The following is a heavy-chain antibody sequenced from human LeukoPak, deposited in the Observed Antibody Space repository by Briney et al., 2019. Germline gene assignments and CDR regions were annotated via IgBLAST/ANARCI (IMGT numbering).Heavy chain of an antibody. CDR3: AKDGSGSYYAYHFDY. Sequence: GGSLRLSCAASGFTFSSYWMHWVRQAPGKGLVWVSRINTDGSSTSYADSVKGRFSVSRDNSKNTLYLQMNSMRAEDTAVYYCAKDGSGSYYAYHFDYWGQGTLVTVSS. J-gene: IGHJ4*02. D-gene: IGHD1-26*01. V-gene: IGHV3-74*01. CDR2: INTDGSST. CDR1: GFTFSSYW.